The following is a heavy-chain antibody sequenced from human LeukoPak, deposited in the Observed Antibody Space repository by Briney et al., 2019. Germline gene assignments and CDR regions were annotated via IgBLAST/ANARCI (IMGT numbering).Heavy chain of an antibody. CDR1: SGSISTYY. V-gene: IGHV4-59*01. J-gene: IGHJ4*02. CDR3: ARSSGSRYYIDY. Sequence: SETLSLTCTVSSGSISTYYWTWIRQPPGKRLEWIGFIHYTGSTNYNPSLKSRVTISVDTSRNQFSLKLNSVTAADTAVYYCARSSGSRYYIDYWGQGTLVTVSS. CDR2: IHYTGST. D-gene: IGHD1-26*01.